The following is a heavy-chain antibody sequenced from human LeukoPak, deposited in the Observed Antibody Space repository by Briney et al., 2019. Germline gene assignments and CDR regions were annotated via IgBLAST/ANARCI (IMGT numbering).Heavy chain of an antibody. CDR1: GFTFSSYA. CDR2: ISSDGGSP. J-gene: IGHJ4*02. V-gene: IGHV3-64*01. CDR3: AREYCSGGRCQYYFDY. Sequence: PGGSLRLSCAASGFTFSSYAIHWVRQAPGKGLEYVSGISSDGGSPFHVNSVKGRFTISRDNSKDTLYLQMGSLRAEDMAVYYCAREYCSGGRCQYYFDYWGQGTLVTVSS. D-gene: IGHD2-15*01.